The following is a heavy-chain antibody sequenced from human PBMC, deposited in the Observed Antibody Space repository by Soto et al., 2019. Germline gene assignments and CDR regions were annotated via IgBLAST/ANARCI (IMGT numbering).Heavy chain of an antibody. CDR3: AREYSSSRYYYYGMDV. J-gene: IGHJ6*02. Sequence: VSSTSAASNWVMQSPSRGLEWLGRTYYRSKWYNDYAVSVKSRITINPDTSKNQFSLQLNSVTPEDTAVYYCAREYSSSRYYYYGMDVWGQGNTVTVSS. V-gene: IGHV6-1*01. CDR1: VSSTSAA. D-gene: IGHD6-6*01. CDR2: TYYRSKWYN.